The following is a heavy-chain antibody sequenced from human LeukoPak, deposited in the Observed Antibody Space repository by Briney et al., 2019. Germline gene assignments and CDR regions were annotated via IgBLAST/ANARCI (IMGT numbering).Heavy chain of an antibody. Sequence: SETLSLTCTVSGGPISSYYWSWIRQPPGKGLEWIGYIYYSGSTNYNPSLKSRVTISVDTSKNQFSLKLSSVTAADTAVYYCARGARYYDYVWGSYRPGIFDYWGQGTLVTVSS. V-gene: IGHV4-59*01. CDR1: GGPISSYY. CDR3: ARGARYYDYVWGSYRPGIFDY. CDR2: IYYSGST. D-gene: IGHD3-16*02. J-gene: IGHJ4*02.